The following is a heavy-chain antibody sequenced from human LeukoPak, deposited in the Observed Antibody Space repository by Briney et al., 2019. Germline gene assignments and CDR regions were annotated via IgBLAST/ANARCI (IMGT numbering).Heavy chain of an antibody. CDR2: IYHSGST. V-gene: IGHV4-38-2*02. CDR3: ARDDYGDSPGAFDI. J-gene: IGHJ3*02. Sequence: SETLSLTCAVSGYSVSSGYYWGWIRQPPGKGLEWIGSIYHSGSTYYNPSLKSRVTISVDTSKNQFSLKLSSVTAADTAVYYCARDDYGDSPGAFDIRGQGTMVTVSS. CDR1: GYSVSSGYY. D-gene: IGHD4-17*01.